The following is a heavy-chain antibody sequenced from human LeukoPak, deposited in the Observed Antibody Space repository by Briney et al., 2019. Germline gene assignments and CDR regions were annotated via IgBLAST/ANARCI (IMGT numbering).Heavy chain of an antibody. J-gene: IGHJ4*02. V-gene: IGHV3-23*01. CDR1: GFTFSSYA. Sequence: GGSLRLSCAASGFTFSSYAMSWVRQAPGKGLGWVSAISGSGGSTYYADSVKGRFTISRDNSKNTLYLQMNSLRAEDTAVYYCAKAYQLLGDFDYWGQGTLVTVSS. CDR2: ISGSGGST. D-gene: IGHD2-2*01. CDR3: AKAYQLLGDFDY.